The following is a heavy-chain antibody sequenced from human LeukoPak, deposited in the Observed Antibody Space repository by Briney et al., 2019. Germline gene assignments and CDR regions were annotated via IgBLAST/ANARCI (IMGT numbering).Heavy chain of an antibody. Sequence: GGSLRLSCAASGFTVSSNYMSWVRQAPGKGLEWVSVIYSGGSTYYADSVKGRFTISRDNSKNTLYLQMNSLRAEDTAVYYCARDSDSSSWYGVLDYWGQGTLVTVSS. J-gene: IGHJ4*02. D-gene: IGHD6-13*01. CDR3: ARDSDSSSWYGVLDY. CDR2: IYSGGST. CDR1: GFTVSSNY. V-gene: IGHV3-66*01.